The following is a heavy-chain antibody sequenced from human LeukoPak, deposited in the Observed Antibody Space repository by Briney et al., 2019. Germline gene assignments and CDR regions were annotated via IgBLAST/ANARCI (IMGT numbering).Heavy chain of an antibody. J-gene: IGHJ4*02. V-gene: IGHV7-4-1*02. CDR1: GYTFTNYA. D-gene: IGHD6-13*01. CDR3: AREGRSGSSWYLAN. Sequence: AASVKVSCKASGYTFTNYAVNWLRQAPGQGLEWMGWINTNTGNPTYAQGFTGRFVFSLDTSVSTAYLQISSLKAEDTAVYYCAREGRSGSSWYLANWGQGVLVTVSS. CDR2: INTNTGNP.